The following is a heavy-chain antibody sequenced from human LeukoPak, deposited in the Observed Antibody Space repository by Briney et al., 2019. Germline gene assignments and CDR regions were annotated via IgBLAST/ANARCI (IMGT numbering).Heavy chain of an antibody. D-gene: IGHD2-2*01. Sequence: ASVKVSCKASGYTFTSYGISWVRQAPGQGLEWMGWISAYNGNTNYARKLQGRVTMTTDTSTSTAYMELRSLRSDDTAVYYCARSDCSSTSCYCDYWGQGTLVTVSS. CDR2: ISAYNGNT. CDR1: GYTFTSYG. V-gene: IGHV1-18*01. CDR3: ARSDCSSTSCYCDY. J-gene: IGHJ4*02.